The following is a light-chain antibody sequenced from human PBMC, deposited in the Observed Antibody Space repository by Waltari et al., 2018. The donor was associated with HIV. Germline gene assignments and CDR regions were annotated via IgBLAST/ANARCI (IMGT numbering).Light chain of an antibody. CDR2: GAS. J-gene: IGKJ5*01. V-gene: IGKV3-11*01. CDR3: QQRSNWPIT. Sequence: EIVLTQSPAALSLSRGERATLSCRASQSVSSYLAWSQQKPGQAPRLLISGASSRATGIPARFCGSGSGTDFTLTISSLEPGDFGVYYCQQRSNWPITVGQGTRLEIK. CDR1: QSVSSY.